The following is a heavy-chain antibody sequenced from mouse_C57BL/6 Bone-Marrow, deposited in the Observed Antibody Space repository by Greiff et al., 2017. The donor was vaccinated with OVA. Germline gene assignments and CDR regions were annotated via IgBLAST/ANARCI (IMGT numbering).Heavy chain of an antibody. D-gene: IGHD2-2*01. V-gene: IGHV1-82*01. J-gene: IGHJ4*01. CDR3: ARVSVVTTGYYYAMDY. CDR2: IYPGDGDT. Sequence: QVQLQQSGPELVKPGASVKISCKASGYAFSSSWMNWVKQRPGKGLEWIGRIYPGDGDTTYNGKFKGKATLTADKSSSTAYMQLSSLTSEDSAVYVCARVSVVTTGYYYAMDYWGQGTSVTVSS. CDR1: GYAFSSSW.